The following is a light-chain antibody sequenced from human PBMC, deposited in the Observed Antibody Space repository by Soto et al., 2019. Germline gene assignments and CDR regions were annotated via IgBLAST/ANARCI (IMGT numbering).Light chain of an antibody. J-gene: IGKJ1*01. V-gene: IGKV1-5*03. CDR1: QTISSW. CDR3: QQYNSYSEA. CDR2: KAS. Sequence: DSQMTHSPSTLSRSVLERLTISCPPIQTISSWLAWDQQKPGKAPKLLIYKASTLKSGVPSRFSGSGSGTDFTLTISSLQPDDFATYYCQQYNSYSEAFGQGTQVDIK.